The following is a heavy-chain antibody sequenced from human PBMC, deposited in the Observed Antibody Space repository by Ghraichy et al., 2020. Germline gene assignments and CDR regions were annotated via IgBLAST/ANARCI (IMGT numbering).Heavy chain of an antibody. CDR1: GGSISSYY. V-gene: IGHV4-59*01. CDR2: IYYSGST. D-gene: IGHD3-22*01. CDR3: ARGGGHYYDSSGYYN. Sequence: ESLNISCTVSGGSISSYYWSWIRQPPGKGLEWIGYIYYSGSTNYNPSLKSRVTISVDTSKNQFSLKLSSVTAADTAVYYCARGGGHYYDSSGYYNWGQGTLVTVSS. J-gene: IGHJ4*02.